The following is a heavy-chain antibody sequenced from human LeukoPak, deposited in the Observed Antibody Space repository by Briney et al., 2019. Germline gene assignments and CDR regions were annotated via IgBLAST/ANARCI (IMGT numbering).Heavy chain of an antibody. V-gene: IGHV1-18*01. CDR3: AIYYYYDSSGYSPGFDY. D-gene: IGHD3-22*01. Sequence: ASVKVSCKASGYTFTSYDINWVRQATGQGLEWMGWMNPNSGNTNYAQKLQGRVTMTTDTSTSTAYMELRSLRSDDTAVYYCAIYYYYDSSGYSPGFDYWGQGTLVTVSS. CDR1: GYTFTSYD. CDR2: MNPNSGNT. J-gene: IGHJ4*02.